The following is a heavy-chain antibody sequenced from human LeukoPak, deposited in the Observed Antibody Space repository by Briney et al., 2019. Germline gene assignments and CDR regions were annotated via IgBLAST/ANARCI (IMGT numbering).Heavy chain of an antibody. Sequence: VASVKVSCKASGYTFTSYDINWVRQATGQGLEWMGWMNPNSGNTGYAQKFQGRVTMTRNTSISTAYMELSSLRSEDTAVYYCARAVYSYGRGGYSYGYEFRHNYYMDVWGKGTTVTVSS. CDR2: MNPNSGNT. V-gene: IGHV1-8*01. D-gene: IGHD5-18*01. J-gene: IGHJ6*03. CDR3: ARAVYSYGRGGYSYGYEFRHNYYMDV. CDR1: GYTFTSYD.